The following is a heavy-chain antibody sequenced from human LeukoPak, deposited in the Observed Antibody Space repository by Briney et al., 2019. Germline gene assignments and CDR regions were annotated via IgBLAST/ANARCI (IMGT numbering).Heavy chain of an antibody. CDR3: AKAEGYSYGDFDY. V-gene: IGHV3-30*02. CDR1: GFTFSSYG. J-gene: IGHJ4*02. D-gene: IGHD5-18*01. Sequence: GGSLRLSCAASGFTFSSYGMHWVRQAPGKGLEWVAFIRYGGSNKYYAGSVKGRFTISRDNSKNTLYLQMNSLRAEDTAVYYCAKAEGYSYGDFDYWGQGTLVTVSS. CDR2: IRYGGSNK.